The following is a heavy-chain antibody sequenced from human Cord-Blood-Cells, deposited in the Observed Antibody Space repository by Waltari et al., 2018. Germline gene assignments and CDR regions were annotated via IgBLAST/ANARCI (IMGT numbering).Heavy chain of an antibody. CDR3: ARSGSYYYYYYYYMDV. Sequence: QLQLQASGPGLVKPSETLSLTCTVSGGSISSSSYYWGCTRQPPGKGLEWIGSIYYSGSTYYNPSLKSRVTISVDTSKNQFSLKLSSVTAADTAVYYCARSGSYYYYYYYYMDVWGKGTTVTVSS. V-gene: IGHV4-39*01. D-gene: IGHD1-26*01. CDR2: IYYSGST. CDR1: GGSISSSSYY. J-gene: IGHJ6*03.